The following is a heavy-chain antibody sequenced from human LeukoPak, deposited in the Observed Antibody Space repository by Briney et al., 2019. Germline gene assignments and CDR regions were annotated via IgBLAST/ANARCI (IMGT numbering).Heavy chain of an antibody. CDR2: IIPIFGTA. J-gene: IGHJ6*03. D-gene: IGHD5-18*01. CDR3: ARGDTADYYYYYMDV. Sequence: ASVKVSCKASGGTFSSYAISWVRQAPGQGLEWMGGIIPIFGTANYAQKFQGRVTITADESTSTAYMELSSLRSEDTAVYYCARGDTADYYYYYMDVWGKGTTVTVSS. CDR1: GGTFSSYA. V-gene: IGHV1-69*13.